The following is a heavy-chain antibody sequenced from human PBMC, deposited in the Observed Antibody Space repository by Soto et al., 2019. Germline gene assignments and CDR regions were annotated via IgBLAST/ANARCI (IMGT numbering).Heavy chain of an antibody. V-gene: IGHV1-2*02. J-gene: IGHJ5*02. CDR2: INPNSGGT. CDR3: ARTYYYDSSGYPLSFVAERLNWFDP. D-gene: IGHD3-22*01. Sequence: ASVKVSCKASGYTFTGYYMHWVRQAPGQGLEWMGWINPNSGGTNYAQKFQGRVTMTRDTSISTAYMELSRLRSDDTAVYYCARTYYYDSSGYPLSFVAERLNWFDPWGQGTLVTVPS. CDR1: GYTFTGYY.